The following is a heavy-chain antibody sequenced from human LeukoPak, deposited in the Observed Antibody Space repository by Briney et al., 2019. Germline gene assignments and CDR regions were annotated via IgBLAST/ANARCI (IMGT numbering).Heavy chain of an antibody. J-gene: IGHJ4*02. D-gene: IGHD2-8*01. CDR1: GGTFSSYA. V-gene: IGHV1-69*05. CDR2: IIPIFGTA. CDR3: ARGPLDCTNGVCYEGGRDY. Sequence: ASVKVSCKASGGTFSSYAISWVRQAPGQGLEWTGGIIPIFGTANYAQKFQGRVTITTDESTSTAYMELSSLRSEDTAVYYCARGPLDCTNGVCYEGGRDYWGQGTLVTVSS.